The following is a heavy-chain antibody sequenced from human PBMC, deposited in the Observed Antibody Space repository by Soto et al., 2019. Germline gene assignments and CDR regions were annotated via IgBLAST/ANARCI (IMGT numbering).Heavy chain of an antibody. D-gene: IGHD3-10*01. V-gene: IGHV3-30-3*01. Sequence: QVQLVESGGGVVQPGRSLRLSCAASGFTFISYAMHWVRQAPGKGLEWVAVISFDGSTVYYADSVKGRFTISRDNSKNTVYLQMNSLRSEGTAVYYCARSRHGSGSYTHFYYGLDVWGQGTTVTVSS. CDR3: ARSRHGSGSYTHFYYGLDV. CDR2: ISFDGSTV. CDR1: GFTFISYA. J-gene: IGHJ6*02.